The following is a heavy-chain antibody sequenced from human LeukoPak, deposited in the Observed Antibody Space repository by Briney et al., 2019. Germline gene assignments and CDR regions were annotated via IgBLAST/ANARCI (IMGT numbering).Heavy chain of an antibody. CDR3: ARTYYYDSDGYYHYTPGDY. CDR1: GFTFSSYW. D-gene: IGHD3-22*01. J-gene: IGHJ4*02. CDR2: IKQDETEK. Sequence: PGGSLRLSCVASGFTFSSYWMTWVRQAPGKGLEWVANIKQDETEKYYVDSVKGRFTISRDNAKNSLYLQMNSLRAEDTAVYYCARTYYYDSDGYYHYTPGDYWGQGTLVTVSS. V-gene: IGHV3-7*04.